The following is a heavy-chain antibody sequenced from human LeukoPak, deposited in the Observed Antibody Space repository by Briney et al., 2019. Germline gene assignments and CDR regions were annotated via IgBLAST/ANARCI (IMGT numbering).Heavy chain of an antibody. J-gene: IGHJ4*02. CDR1: GGSISSYY. Sequence: SETLSLTCTVSGGSISSYYWSWIRQPPGKGLEWIGYIYYSGSTNYNPSLKSRVTISVDTSKNQFSLKLSSVTAADTAVYYCARDFPIVGATTVDYWGQGTLVTVSS. CDR3: ARDFPIVGATTVDY. CDR2: IYYSGST. V-gene: IGHV4-59*12. D-gene: IGHD1-26*01.